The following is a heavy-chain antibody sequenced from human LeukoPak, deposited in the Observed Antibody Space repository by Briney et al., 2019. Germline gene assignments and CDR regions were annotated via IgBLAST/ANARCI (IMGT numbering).Heavy chain of an antibody. V-gene: IGHV3-23*01. D-gene: IGHD2-2*02. CDR1: GFTFSSYA. CDR2: ISGRGCST. CDR3: AKVGGGYQLLYDYFDY. J-gene: IGHJ4*02. Sequence: GGSLRLSCASSGFTFSSYAMSGVGQAPGKGLDGVSAISGRGCSTYYADSVKGRFTISRDNSKNTLYLQMNSLRAEDTAVYYCAKVGGGYQLLYDYFDYWGQGTLVTVSS.